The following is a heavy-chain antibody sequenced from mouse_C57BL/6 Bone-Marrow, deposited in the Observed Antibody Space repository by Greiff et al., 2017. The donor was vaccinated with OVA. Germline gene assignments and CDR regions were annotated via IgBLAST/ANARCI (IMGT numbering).Heavy chain of an antibody. Sequence: EVQVVESGGGLVKPGGSLKLSCAASGFTFSSYAMSWVRQTPEKRLEWVATISDGGSYTYYPDNVKGRFTISRDNAKNNLYLQMSHLKSEDTAMYYCARDQLVAYWGQGTLVTVSA. CDR3: ARDQLVAY. CDR2: ISDGGSYT. CDR1: GFTFSSYA. J-gene: IGHJ3*01. V-gene: IGHV5-4*01. D-gene: IGHD4-1*02.